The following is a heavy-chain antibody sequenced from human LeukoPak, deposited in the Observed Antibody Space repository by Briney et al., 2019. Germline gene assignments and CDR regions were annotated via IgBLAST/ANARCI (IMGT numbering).Heavy chain of an antibody. J-gene: IGHJ4*02. CDR1: GFTFTTYM. Sequence: PGGSLRLSCAASGFTFTTYMMNWVRRTPGKGLEWVSYISSDGGAIYYADSVKGRFTISRDNAQTSLYLQMNNLRAEDTAVYYCVRELAYWGQGALVTVSS. CDR3: VRELAY. V-gene: IGHV3-48*01. CDR2: ISSDGGAI.